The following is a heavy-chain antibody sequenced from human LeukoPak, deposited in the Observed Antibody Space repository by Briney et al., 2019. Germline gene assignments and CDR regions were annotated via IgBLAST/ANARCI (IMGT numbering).Heavy chain of an antibody. J-gene: IGHJ4*02. Sequence: ASVKVSCKASGYTFTSYGISWVRQAPGQGLEWMGWISAYNGNTNYAQKLQGRVTMTTDTSTSTAYMELRSLRSDDTAVYYCARVDSGDYYDSSGYYDYWGQGTLVTVSS. CDR3: ARVDSGDYYDSSGYYDY. CDR2: ISAYNGNT. V-gene: IGHV1-18*01. D-gene: IGHD3-22*01. CDR1: GYTFTSYG.